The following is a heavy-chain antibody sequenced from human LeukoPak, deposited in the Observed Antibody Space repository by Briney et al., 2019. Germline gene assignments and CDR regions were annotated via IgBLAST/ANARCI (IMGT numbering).Heavy chain of an antibody. CDR2: IYYSGST. V-gene: IGHV4-31*03. CDR1: GGSISSGGYY. CDR3: ARVRGSSWYLAFDI. Sequence: SETLSLTCTVSGGSISSGGYYWSWIRQHPGKGLEWIGYIYYSGSTYYNPSLKSRVTISVDTSKNQFSLKLSSVTAADTAAYYCARVRGSSWYLAFDIWGQGTMVTVSS. J-gene: IGHJ3*02. D-gene: IGHD6-13*01.